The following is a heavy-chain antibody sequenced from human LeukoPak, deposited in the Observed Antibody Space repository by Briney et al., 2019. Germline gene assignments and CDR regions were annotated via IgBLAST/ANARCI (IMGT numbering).Heavy chain of an antibody. V-gene: IGHV1-46*01. D-gene: IGHD6-13*01. CDR3: ARDGEVLSSSWFWFDP. J-gene: IGHJ5*02. CDR2: INPSGGST. CDR1: GYTFTSYY. Sequence: ASVKVSCKASGYTFTSYYMHWVRQAPGQGLEWMGIINPSGGSTSYAQKFQGRVTMTRDMSTSTAYMELSRLRSDDTAVYYCARDGEVLSSSWFWFDPWGQGTLVTVSS.